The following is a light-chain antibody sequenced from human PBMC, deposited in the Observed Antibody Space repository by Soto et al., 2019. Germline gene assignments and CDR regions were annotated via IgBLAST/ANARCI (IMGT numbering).Light chain of an antibody. CDR1: QSVSSSF. CDR2: GAS. J-gene: IGKJ1*01. Sequence: EIVLTQSPGTLSLSPGERATLSCRASQSVSSSFLAWYQQKPGQAPRLLIYGASSRATGIPDRISGSGSGKDFTLTISRVEPEDFAVYYCHQYGSSPSTFGQGTEVEIK. V-gene: IGKV3-20*01. CDR3: HQYGSSPST.